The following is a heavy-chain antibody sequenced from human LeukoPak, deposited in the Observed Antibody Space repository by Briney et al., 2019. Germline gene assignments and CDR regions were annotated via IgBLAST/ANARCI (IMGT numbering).Heavy chain of an antibody. D-gene: IGHD1-26*01. CDR2: ISGSGGST. CDR1: GFTFSSYA. Sequence: GGSLRLSCAASGFTFSSYAMSWVRQAQGKGLEWVSAISGSGGSTYYADSVKGRFTISRDNSKNTLYLQMNSLRAEDTAVYYCAKNFGGSYSGIDYWGQGTLVTVSS. J-gene: IGHJ4*02. V-gene: IGHV3-23*01. CDR3: AKNFGGSYSGIDY.